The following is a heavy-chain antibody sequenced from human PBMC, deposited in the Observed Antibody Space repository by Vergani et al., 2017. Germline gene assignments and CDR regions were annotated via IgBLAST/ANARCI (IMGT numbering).Heavy chain of an antibody. J-gene: IGHJ4*02. CDR1: GASISGGGYY. CDR3: VRELGASLGAYFDY. CDR2: IFSRGT. D-gene: IGHD1-26*01. V-gene: IGHV4-61*02. Sequence: QVHLQESGPGLVKLSQTLSLTCTVPGASISGGGYYWSWIRQPAGKGLEWIGRIFSRGTEYNPSLKSRVAVSINTSKSQFSLKLTSVTAADAAMYYCVRELGASLGAYFDYWGQGALVSVAS.